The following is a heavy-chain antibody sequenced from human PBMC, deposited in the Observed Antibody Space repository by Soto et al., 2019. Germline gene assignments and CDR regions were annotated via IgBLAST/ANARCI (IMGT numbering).Heavy chain of an antibody. Sequence: QVQLVESGGGLVKPGGSLRFSCAASGFTFSDYYMSWIRQAPGKGLEWLSYISSGGSATYYADSVKGRFTISRDNAKNSLSLQMNSLRAEDTAVYYCARLRDYCSGGRCYSGYYCYMDVWGRGTTVTVSS. D-gene: IGHD2-15*01. J-gene: IGHJ6*03. CDR2: ISSGGSAT. CDR1: GFTFSDYY. V-gene: IGHV3-11*01. CDR3: ARLRDYCSGGRCYSGYYCYMDV.